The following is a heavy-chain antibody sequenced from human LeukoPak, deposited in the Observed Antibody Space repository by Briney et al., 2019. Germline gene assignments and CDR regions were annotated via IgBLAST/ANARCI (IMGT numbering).Heavy chain of an antibody. Sequence: GASVKVSCKASGYTFTGYYMHWVRQAPGQGLEWMGWINPNSGGTNYAQKFQGRVTMTRDTSISTAYMELSRLRSDDTAVYYCASSAAWDYDSSGYTYWGQGTLVTVSS. D-gene: IGHD3-22*01. J-gene: IGHJ4*02. CDR2: INPNSGGT. CDR3: ASSAAWDYDSSGYTY. V-gene: IGHV1-2*02. CDR1: GYTFTGYY.